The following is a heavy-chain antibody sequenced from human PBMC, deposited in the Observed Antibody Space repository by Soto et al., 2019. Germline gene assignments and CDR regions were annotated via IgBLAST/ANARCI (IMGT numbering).Heavy chain of an antibody. CDR1: GGSVSSGHYY. D-gene: IGHD6-19*01. V-gene: IGHV4-61*01. Sequence: QVQLQESGPGLVRPSETLSLTCAVSGGSVSSGHYYWGWSRQPPGKGLEWIGFIYYSGSTNYNPSLKSRVTISVDTSKNQFSLKMSSVTAADTAVYYCARSGAGSGWLGGQGTLVTVSS. CDR3: ARSGAGSGWL. CDR2: IYYSGST. J-gene: IGHJ4*02.